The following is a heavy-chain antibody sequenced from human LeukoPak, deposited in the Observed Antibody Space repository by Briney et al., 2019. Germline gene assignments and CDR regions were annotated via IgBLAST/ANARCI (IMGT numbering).Heavy chain of an antibody. Sequence: SETLSLTCAVYGGSFSGYYWSWIRQPPGKGLEWIGEINHSGSTNYNPSLKSRVTISVDTSKNQFSLKLSSVTAADTAVYYCARGGPADPFDWYFDLWGRGTLVTVSS. CDR1: GGSFSGYY. J-gene: IGHJ2*01. CDR3: ARGGPADPFDWYFDL. CDR2: INHSGST. V-gene: IGHV4-34*01.